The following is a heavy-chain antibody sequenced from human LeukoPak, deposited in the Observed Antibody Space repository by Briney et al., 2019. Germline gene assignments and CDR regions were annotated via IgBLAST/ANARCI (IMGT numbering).Heavy chain of an antibody. Sequence: PGGSLRLSCAGSVVIFSNYEMNWVRQAPGKGLEWVAVISYDGSNKYYADSVKGRFTISRDNSKNTLYLQMNSLRAEDTAVYYCARRQNRYYYDSSLWTLDDWGQGTLVTVSS. CDR2: ISYDGSNK. D-gene: IGHD3-22*01. J-gene: IGHJ4*02. CDR3: ARRQNRYYYDSSLWTLDD. V-gene: IGHV3-30-3*01. CDR1: VVIFSNYE.